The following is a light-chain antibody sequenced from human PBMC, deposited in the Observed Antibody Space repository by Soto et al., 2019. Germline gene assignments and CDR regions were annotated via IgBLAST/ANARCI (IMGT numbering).Light chain of an antibody. CDR1: SSDIGGYDY. CDR2: EVS. Sequence: QSVLAQPASVSGSPGQSITISCTGTSSDIGGYDYVSWYQQHPGKAPKLMVYEVSERPSGVSNRFSGSKSGNTASLTISGLQTEDEADYYCSSYTDSSGLVLGTGTKVTVL. V-gene: IGLV2-14*01. J-gene: IGLJ1*01. CDR3: SSYTDSSGLV.